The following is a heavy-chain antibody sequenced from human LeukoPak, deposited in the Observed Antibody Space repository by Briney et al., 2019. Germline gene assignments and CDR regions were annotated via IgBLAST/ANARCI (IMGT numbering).Heavy chain of an antibody. J-gene: IGHJ4*02. CDR3: AKDLAYSFDY. Sequence: GGSLRLSCAASGFTFSSSAMSWVRQAPRKGLEWVSAISNNGGYTYYADSVQGRFTISRDNSKSTLCLQMNSLRAEDTAVYYCAKDLAYSFDYWGQGILVTVSS. D-gene: IGHD2-15*01. V-gene: IGHV3-23*01. CDR2: ISNNGGYT. CDR1: GFTFSSSA.